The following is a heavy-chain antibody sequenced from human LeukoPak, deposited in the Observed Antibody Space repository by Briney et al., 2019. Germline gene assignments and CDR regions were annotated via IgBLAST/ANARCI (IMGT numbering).Heavy chain of an antibody. V-gene: IGHV4-59*01. CDR3: AGWPIVGDTKIDY. Sequence: SETLSLTCTVSGGSISSYDWSWIRQPPGKGLEWVGYIYYSGSTNYNPSLKSRVTISVDTSKNKFSLKLSSVTAADTAVYYCAGWPIVGDTKIDYWGQGTLVTVA. J-gene: IGHJ4*02. CDR2: IYYSGST. D-gene: IGHD1-26*01. CDR1: GGSISSYD.